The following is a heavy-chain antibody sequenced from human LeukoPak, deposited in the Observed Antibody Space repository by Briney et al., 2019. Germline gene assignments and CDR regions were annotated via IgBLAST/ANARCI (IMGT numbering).Heavy chain of an antibody. D-gene: IGHD5-24*01. J-gene: IGHJ4*02. Sequence: ASVKVSCKASGYTFTSYDINWVRQATGQGLEWMGWMNPNSGNTGYAQKFQGRVTITRNTSISTTYMELSSLRYEGTAVYYCARVGGVGGYNFGYWGQGTLVTVSS. V-gene: IGHV1-8*03. CDR3: ARVGGVGGYNFGY. CDR2: MNPNSGNT. CDR1: GYTFTSYD.